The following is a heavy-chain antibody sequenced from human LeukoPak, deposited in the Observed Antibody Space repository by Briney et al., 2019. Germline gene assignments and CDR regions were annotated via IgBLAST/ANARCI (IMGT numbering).Heavy chain of an antibody. J-gene: IGHJ6*02. CDR3: ARDLIRYFDWSNYYYYYGMDV. CDR1: GFTFSSYG. Sequence: PGGSLRLSCAASGFTFSSYGMHWVRQAPGKGLEWVAFIRYDGSNKYYADSVKGRFTISRDNSKNTLYLQMNSLRAEDTAVYYCARDLIRYFDWSNYYYYYGMDVWGQGTTVTVSS. CDR2: IRYDGSNK. D-gene: IGHD3-9*01. V-gene: IGHV3-30*02.